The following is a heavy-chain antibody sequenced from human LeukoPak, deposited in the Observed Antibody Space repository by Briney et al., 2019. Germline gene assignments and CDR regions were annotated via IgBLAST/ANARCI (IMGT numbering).Heavy chain of an antibody. V-gene: IGHV1-2*04. D-gene: IGHD3-22*01. J-gene: IGHJ4*02. CDR2: INPNSGGT. CDR1: GYTFTGYY. CDR3: ARGYYDSSSYYGFFDY. Sequence: ASVKVSCKASGYTFTGYYMHWVRQAPGQGLEWMGWINPNSGGTNYAQKFQGWVTMTRDTSISTAYMELSRLRSDDTAVYYCARGYYDSSSYYGFFDYWGQGTLVTVSS.